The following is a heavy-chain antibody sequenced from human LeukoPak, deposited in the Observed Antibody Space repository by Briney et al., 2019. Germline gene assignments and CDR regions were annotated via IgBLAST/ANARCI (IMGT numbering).Heavy chain of an antibody. D-gene: IGHD5-18*01. CDR3: ARSPYTAMVRRGYWFDP. V-gene: IGHV1-69*04. CDR1: VGTFSSYA. Sequence: SVKLSYRASVGTFSSYAIIWVRQAPGQGLEWVGRIIPILGIANYAQELQGRVTITADKSTSTAYMKLSSLRSEDTAVYYCARSPYTAMVRRGYWFDPWGQGTLVTVSS. CDR2: IIPILGIA. J-gene: IGHJ5*02.